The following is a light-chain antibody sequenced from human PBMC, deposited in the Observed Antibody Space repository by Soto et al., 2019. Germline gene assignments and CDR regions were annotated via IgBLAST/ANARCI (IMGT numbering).Light chain of an antibody. CDR3: QQYNNWPPMT. Sequence: PGERATLSCRASQSVSSNLAWYQQKPGQAPRLLIYGASTRATGIPARFSGSGSGTEFTLTISSLQSEDFAVYYCQQYNNWPPMTFGQGTKVDIK. J-gene: IGKJ1*01. CDR1: QSVSSN. CDR2: GAS. V-gene: IGKV3-15*01.